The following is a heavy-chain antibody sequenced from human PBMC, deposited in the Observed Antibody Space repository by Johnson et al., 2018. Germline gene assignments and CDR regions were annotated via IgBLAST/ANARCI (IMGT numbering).Heavy chain of an antibody. CDR3: AKHCWSGDLTEYFHH. CDR2: ISGSAGST. V-gene: IGHV3-23*01. Sequence: VQLQQSGGGLVQPGGSLRLSCAASGFTFSSYAMSWVRQAPGKGLEWVSGISGSAGSTYYADSVKGRFTISRDNSKNTVYLQMNSLRAEDTAVYYCAKHCWSGDLTEYFHHWGQGTLVTVSS. CDR1: GFTFSSYA. D-gene: IGHD3-3*02. J-gene: IGHJ1*01.